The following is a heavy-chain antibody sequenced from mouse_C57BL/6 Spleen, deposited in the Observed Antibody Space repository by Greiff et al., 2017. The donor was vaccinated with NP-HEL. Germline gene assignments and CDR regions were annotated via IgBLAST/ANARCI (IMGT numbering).Heavy chain of an antibody. D-gene: IGHD1-1*01. CDR1: GYAFSSYW. Sequence: VKLQESGAELVKPGASVKISCKASGYAFSSYWMNWVKQRPGKGLEWIGQIYPGDGDTNYNGKFKGKATLTADKSSSTAYMQLSSLTSEDSAVDCCARSYGSSHYFDYWGQGTTLTVSS. J-gene: IGHJ2*01. CDR3: ARSYGSSHYFDY. V-gene: IGHV1-80*01. CDR2: IYPGDGDT.